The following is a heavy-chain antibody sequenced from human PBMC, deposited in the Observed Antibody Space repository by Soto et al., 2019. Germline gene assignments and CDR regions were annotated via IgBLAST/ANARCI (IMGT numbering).Heavy chain of an antibody. CDR2: ISGSGGST. CDR3: GKYACSGGSCYSHVES. J-gene: IGHJ4*02. CDR1: GFTFSDYG. D-gene: IGHD2-15*01. V-gene: IGHV3-23*02. Sequence: EVQLLESGGGLVQPGGSLRLSCAASGFTFSDYGMSWVRQAPGKGLEWVSAISGSGGSTFYGDSVKGRFTTSRDNSKNTLFLQMNSLSDEDTATYYWGKYACSGGSCYSHVESWGQGTLVTVSP.